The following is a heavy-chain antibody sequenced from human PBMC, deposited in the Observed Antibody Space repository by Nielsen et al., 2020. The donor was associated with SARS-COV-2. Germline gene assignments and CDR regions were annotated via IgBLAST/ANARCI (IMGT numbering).Heavy chain of an antibody. J-gene: IGHJ6*02. CDR2: IYSGGST. CDR1: GFTVSSNY. CDR3: ARDQVAAAGYDYYYYYGMDV. V-gene: IGHV3-66*01. D-gene: IGHD6-13*01. Sequence: GGSLRLSCAASGFTVSSNYMSWVRQAPGKGLEWVSVIYSGGSTYYADSVKGRFTISRDNSKNTLYLQMNSLRAEDTAVYYCARDQVAAAGYDYYYYYGMDVWGQGTTVTVSS.